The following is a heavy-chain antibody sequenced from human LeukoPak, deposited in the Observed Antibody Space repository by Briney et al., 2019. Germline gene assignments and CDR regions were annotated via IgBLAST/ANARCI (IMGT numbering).Heavy chain of an antibody. V-gene: IGHV4-59*01. J-gene: IGHJ4*02. D-gene: IGHD3-10*01. Sequence: SETLSLTCTVSGGSISSYYWSWIRQPPGKGLEWIGYIYYSGSTNYNPSLKSRVTISVDTSKNQFSLKLSSVTAADMAVYYCAILDMVRGVIFDDWGQGTLVTVSS. CDR2: IYYSGST. CDR3: AILDMVRGVIFDD. CDR1: GGSISSYY.